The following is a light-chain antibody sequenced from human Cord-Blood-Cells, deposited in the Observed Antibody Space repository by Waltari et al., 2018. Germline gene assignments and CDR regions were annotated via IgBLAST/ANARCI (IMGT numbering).Light chain of an antibody. Sequence: QSALTTPASVSGSPGQSITISCTGTRSDVGSYNYVPWYQQHPGKAPKLMIYEVSNRPSGVSNRFSGSKSGNTASLTISGLQAEDEADYYCSSYTSSSTLVFGTGTKVTVL. CDR2: EVS. CDR1: RSDVGSYNY. J-gene: IGLJ1*01. V-gene: IGLV2-14*01. CDR3: SSYTSSSTLV.